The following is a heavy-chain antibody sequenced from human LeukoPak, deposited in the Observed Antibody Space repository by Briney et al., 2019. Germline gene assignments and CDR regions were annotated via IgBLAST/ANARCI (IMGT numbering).Heavy chain of an antibody. Sequence: GGSLRLSCAASGLTFSSYAMSWVRQAPGKGLEWVSGISSGGVGTYYADSVKGPFTVSRDNSKNTLYLQMNSLRAEDTAVYYCAKDRRTTLYGEFDYWGQGALVTVSS. V-gene: IGHV3-23*01. CDR3: AKDRRTTLYGEFDY. CDR2: ISSGGVGT. D-gene: IGHD3-3*01. J-gene: IGHJ4*02. CDR1: GLTFSSYA.